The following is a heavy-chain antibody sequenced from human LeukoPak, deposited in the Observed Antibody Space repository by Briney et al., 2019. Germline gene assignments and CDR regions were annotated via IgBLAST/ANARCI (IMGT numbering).Heavy chain of an antibody. D-gene: IGHD5-12*01. V-gene: IGHV4-59*01. CDR3: ARGAPATRYSGYDHNWFDP. J-gene: IGHJ5*02. CDR1: GGSISSYY. CDR2: IYYSGST. Sequence: SETLSLTCTVSGGSISSYYWSWIRPPPGKGLEWIGYIYYSGSTNYNPSLTSRVTISVDTSKNQFSLKLSSVTAADTAVYYCARGAPATRYSGYDHNWFDPWGQGTLVTVSS.